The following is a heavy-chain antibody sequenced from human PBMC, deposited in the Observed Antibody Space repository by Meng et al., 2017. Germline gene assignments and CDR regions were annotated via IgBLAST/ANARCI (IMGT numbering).Heavy chain of an antibody. D-gene: IGHD6-19*01. CDR3: ARDSSSGWYHNY. CDR2: IYSGGST. J-gene: IGHJ4*02. CDR1: GFSVPTSY. V-gene: IGHV3-53*02. Sequence: EAPLPETGGGLIQPGGSLRLSCPASGFSVPTSYMGWVRQAPGKGLEWVSVIYSGGSTYYADSVKGRFSISRDNSKNPLYLQMNSLRAEDTAVYFCARDSSSGWYHNYWGQGTLVTVSS.